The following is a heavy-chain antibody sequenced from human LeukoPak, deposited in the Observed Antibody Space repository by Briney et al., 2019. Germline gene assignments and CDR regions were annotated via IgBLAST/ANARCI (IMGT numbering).Heavy chain of an antibody. Sequence: PSETLSLTCTVSGGSIRSSYYYWGWIRQPPGKGLEWIGSIYDSGSTYYNPSLKSRVTISVDTSKNQFSLKLNSVTAADTAVYYCARVGRWPGAFDIWGQGTMVTVSS. V-gene: IGHV4-39*01. D-gene: IGHD4-23*01. CDR1: GGSIRSSYYY. CDR3: ARVGRWPGAFDI. CDR2: IYDSGST. J-gene: IGHJ3*02.